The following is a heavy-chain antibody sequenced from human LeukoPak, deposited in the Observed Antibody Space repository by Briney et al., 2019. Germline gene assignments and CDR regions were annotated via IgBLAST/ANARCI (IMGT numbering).Heavy chain of an antibody. Sequence: SETLSLTCSVSNYSLKRGYYWGWIRQPPGKGLEWIGNIYHTGYSYSNPSLKSRVSLSVDTSKNQFSLKLSSVTAADTAVYYCATLRNGDPLGDYYYYYMDVWGKGTTVTVSS. V-gene: IGHV4-38-2*02. CDR2: IYHTGYS. J-gene: IGHJ6*03. D-gene: IGHD2-8*01. CDR1: NYSLKRGYY. CDR3: ATLRNGDPLGDYYYYYMDV.